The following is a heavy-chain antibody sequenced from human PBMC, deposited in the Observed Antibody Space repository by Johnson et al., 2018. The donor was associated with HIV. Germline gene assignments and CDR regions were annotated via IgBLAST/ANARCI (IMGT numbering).Heavy chain of an antibody. CDR3: ARGGSYLTLDDAFDI. Sequence: QMQLVESGGGVVRPGGSLRLSCAASGFTFSDYYMNWIRQAPGKGLDWVSYISSSGSTIYYADSVKGRFTISRDNAKNSLYLQMNSLRAEDTAVYYCARGGSYLTLDDAFDIWGQGTMVTVSS. CDR2: ISSSGSTI. J-gene: IGHJ3*02. V-gene: IGHV3-11*04. CDR1: GFTFSDYY. D-gene: IGHD1-26*01.